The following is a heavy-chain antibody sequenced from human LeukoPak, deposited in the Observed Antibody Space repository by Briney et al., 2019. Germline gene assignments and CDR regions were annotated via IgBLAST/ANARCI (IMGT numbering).Heavy chain of an antibody. Sequence: SETLSLTCAVYGGSFSGYYWSWIRQPPGKGLEWIGEINHSGSTNYNPSLKSRVTISVDTSKNQFSLKLSSVTAADTAVYYCARGRERSLRGGFDYWGQGTLVTVSS. CDR1: GGSFSGYY. D-gene: IGHD5-24*01. CDR3: ARGRERSLRGGFDY. CDR2: INHSGST. J-gene: IGHJ4*02. V-gene: IGHV4-34*01.